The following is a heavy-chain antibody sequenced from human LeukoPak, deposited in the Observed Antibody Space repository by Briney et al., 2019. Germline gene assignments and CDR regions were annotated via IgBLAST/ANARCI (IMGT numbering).Heavy chain of an antibody. CDR3: AKDAMATVTSFDY. Sequence: GGSLRLSCATSGFTFNSYAMSWVRQAPGKGLEWVSGLSGSGGDTDYADSVKGRFTISRDNSRNTLYLQMNSLRSEDTAVYYCAKDAMATVTSFDYWGQGSLVTVSS. J-gene: IGHJ4*02. CDR1: GFTFNSYA. CDR2: LSGSGGDT. V-gene: IGHV3-23*01. D-gene: IGHD4-17*01.